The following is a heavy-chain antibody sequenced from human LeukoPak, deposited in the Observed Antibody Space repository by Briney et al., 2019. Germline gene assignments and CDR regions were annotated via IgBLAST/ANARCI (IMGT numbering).Heavy chain of an antibody. J-gene: IGHJ5*02. CDR3: AAVDVDTAFP. D-gene: IGHD5-18*01. CDR2: ISGSGSST. CDR1: GFTFSTYG. Sequence: LTGGSLRLSCAASGFTFSTYGMTWVRQAPGKGLEWVSAISGSGSSTYYADSVKGRFTISRDNSKNTLYLQMNSLRAEDTAVYYCAAVDVDTAFPWGQGTLVTVSS. V-gene: IGHV3-23*01.